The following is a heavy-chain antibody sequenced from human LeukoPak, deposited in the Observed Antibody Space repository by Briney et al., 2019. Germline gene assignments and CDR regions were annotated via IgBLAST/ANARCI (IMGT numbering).Heavy chain of an antibody. CDR1: GGSFSGYY. Sequence: SETLSLTCAVYGGSFSGYYWSWIRRPPGKGLEWIGEINHSGSTNYNPSLKSRVTISVDTSKNQFSLKLSSVTAADTAVYYCARGLGILTGYYGYWGQGTLVTVSS. D-gene: IGHD3-9*01. CDR2: INHSGST. V-gene: IGHV4-34*01. J-gene: IGHJ4*02. CDR3: ARGLGILTGYYGY.